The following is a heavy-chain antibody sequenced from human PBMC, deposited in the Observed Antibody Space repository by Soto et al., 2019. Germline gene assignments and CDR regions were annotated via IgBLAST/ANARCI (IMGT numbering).Heavy chain of an antibody. CDR1: GYTFINYY. CDR3: ARDLAAGDY. CDR2: FNPTSGST. J-gene: IGHJ4*02. Sequence: QVQLVQSGPEVKKPGASVKLSCTASGYTFINYYIHWVRQAPGQGLEWMGIFNPTSGSTNYAQKFQGRVTLTMDTSTRTVYMELSSLRFDDTAVYYCARDLAAGDYWGQGTLVTVSS. V-gene: IGHV1-46*01. D-gene: IGHD6-13*01.